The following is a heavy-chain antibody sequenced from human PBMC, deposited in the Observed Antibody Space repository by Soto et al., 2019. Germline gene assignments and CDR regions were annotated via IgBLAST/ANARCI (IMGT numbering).Heavy chain of an antibody. V-gene: IGHV1-3*01. CDR3: ARDPSRDFWSGYYPQEPYYYYGMDV. J-gene: IGHJ6*02. D-gene: IGHD3-3*01. CDR1: GYTFTSYA. Sequence: GVSVKVSCKASGYTFTSYAMHWVRQAPGQRLEWMGWINAGNGNTKYSQKFQGRVTITRDTSASTAYMELSSLRSEDTAVYYCARDPSRDFWSGYYPQEPYYYYGMDVWGQGTTVTVSS. CDR2: INAGNGNT.